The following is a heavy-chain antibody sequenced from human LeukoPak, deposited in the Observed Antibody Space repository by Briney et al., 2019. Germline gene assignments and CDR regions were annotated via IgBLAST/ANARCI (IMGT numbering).Heavy chain of an antibody. CDR2: ISHSGST. CDR1: GGTFSGYY. V-gene: IGHV4-34*01. Sequence: PWGTLSLSCAVSGGTFSGYYWSWIRQPPGKGLEWIAEISHSGSTNYNASLKSRVTISVDTSKNQFSLKLSSVTAADTAVYYCARCSYCSSTSCYGYYYYGIDVWGQGTTVTVSS. CDR3: ARCSYCSSTSCYGYYYYGIDV. J-gene: IGHJ6*02. D-gene: IGHD2-2*01.